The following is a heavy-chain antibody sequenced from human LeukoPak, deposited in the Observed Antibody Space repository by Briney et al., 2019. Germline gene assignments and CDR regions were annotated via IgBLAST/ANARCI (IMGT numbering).Heavy chain of an antibody. CDR2: IYYSGST. V-gene: IGHV4-59*01. D-gene: IGHD6-19*01. J-gene: IGHJ4*02. CDR1: GGSISSYY. CDR3: ARDNLGIALV. Sequence: PSETLSLTCTVSGGSISSYYWSWIRQPPGKGLEWIGYIYYSGSTNYNPSLKSRVTISVDTSKNQFSLRLSSVTAADTAVYYCARDNLGIALVWGQGTLVTVSS.